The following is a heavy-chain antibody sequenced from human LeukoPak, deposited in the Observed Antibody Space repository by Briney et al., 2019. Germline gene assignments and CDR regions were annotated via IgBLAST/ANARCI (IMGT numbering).Heavy chain of an antibody. Sequence: GGSLRLSCAASGFTVSSNYMSWVRQAPGKGLEWVSVTYSGGRTYYADSVKGRFTISRDISKNTLYLQMNSLRAEDTAVYYCARSLRVRGVPDYMDIWGKGTTVIISS. CDR1: GFTVSSNY. D-gene: IGHD3-10*01. CDR3: ARSLRVRGVPDYMDI. V-gene: IGHV3-53*01. J-gene: IGHJ6*03. CDR2: TYSGGRT.